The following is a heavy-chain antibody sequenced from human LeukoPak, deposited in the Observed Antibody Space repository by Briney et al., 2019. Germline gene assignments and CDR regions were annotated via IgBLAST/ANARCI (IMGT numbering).Heavy chain of an antibody. CDR2: ISADAVDT. J-gene: IGHJ5*02. CDR1: GSTFSNHA. V-gene: IGHV3-23*01. D-gene: IGHD2-8*02. CDR3: AKDVWWSVS. Sequence: GGSLRLTCVASGSTFSNHAMTWVRQAPGKGLEWVSAISADAVDTFYAPSVKGRFTISRENSKNTMYLQINSLRAEDTAIYYCAKDVWWSVSWGQGPLVTVSS.